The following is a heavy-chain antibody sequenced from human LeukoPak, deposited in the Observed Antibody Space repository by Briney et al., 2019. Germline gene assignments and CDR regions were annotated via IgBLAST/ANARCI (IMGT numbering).Heavy chain of an antibody. J-gene: IGHJ6*03. Sequence: SETLSLTCAVYGGSFSGYYWSWIRQPPGKGLEWIGEINHSGSTNYNPSLKSRVTISVDASKNQFSLKLSSVIAADTAVYYCARGVVITKYYYYYMDVWGKGTTVTVSS. D-gene: IGHD3-22*01. V-gene: IGHV4-34*01. CDR2: INHSGST. CDR1: GGSFSGYY. CDR3: ARGVVITKYYYYYMDV.